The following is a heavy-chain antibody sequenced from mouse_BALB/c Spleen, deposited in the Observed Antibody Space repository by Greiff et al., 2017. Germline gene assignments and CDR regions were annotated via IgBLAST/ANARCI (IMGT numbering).Heavy chain of an antibody. CDR3: AREGDGAWFAY. Sequence: QVQLQQSGPGLVQPSQSLSITRTVSGFSLTSYGVHWVRQSPGKGLEWLGVIWSGGSTDYNAAFISRLSISKDNSKSQVFFKMNSLQANDTAIYCCAREGDGAWFAYWGQGTLVTVSA. CDR2: IWSGGST. CDR1: GFSLTSYG. J-gene: IGHJ3*01. V-gene: IGHV2-2*02.